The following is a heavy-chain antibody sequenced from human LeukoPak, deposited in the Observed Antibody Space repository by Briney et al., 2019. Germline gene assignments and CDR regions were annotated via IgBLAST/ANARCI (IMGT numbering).Heavy chain of an antibody. CDR1: GYTYTSYD. V-gene: IGHV1-8*01. J-gene: IGHJ6*02. CDR2: INPNSGNT. CDR3: ARGLVVPAAIGGYYYGMDV. D-gene: IGHD2-2*02. Sequence: ASVKVSCKASGYTYTSYDINWVRQATGQGLEWMGWINPNSGNTSYAQKLQGRVTMTRNTSISTAYMELSSLRSENTAVYYCARGLVVPAAIGGYYYGMDVWGQGTTVTVSS.